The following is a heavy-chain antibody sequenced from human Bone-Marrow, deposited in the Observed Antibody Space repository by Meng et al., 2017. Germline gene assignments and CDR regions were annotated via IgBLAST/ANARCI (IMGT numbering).Heavy chain of an antibody. J-gene: IGHJ4*02. CDR2: IIPILGTA. CDR3: ARTTGYSSSWYETFFDY. Sequence: QGQVVQAGAEGKKPGASVKASWKASGGTFSSYAISWVRQAPGQGLEWMGGIIPILGTANYAQKFQGRVTITADESTSTAYMELSSLRSEDTAVYYCARTTGYSSSWYETFFDYWGQGTLVTVSS. CDR1: GGTFSSYA. V-gene: IGHV1-69*01. D-gene: IGHD6-13*01.